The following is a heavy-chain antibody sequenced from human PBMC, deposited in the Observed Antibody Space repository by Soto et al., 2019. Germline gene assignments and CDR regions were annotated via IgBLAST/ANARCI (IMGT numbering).Heavy chain of an antibody. CDR3: AKGRGGSGSLTPRVDF. J-gene: IGHJ4*02. V-gene: IGHV3-23*01. CDR2: ISGGGDTT. D-gene: IGHD3-10*01. CDR1: GFTFNNYA. Sequence: EVQLLESGGGLVQPGGSLRLSCAASGFTFNNYAMTWVHQAPGKGLEWVSAISGGGDTTSYADSVKGRFTVSRDGHKNTLYLQMSSLRAEDTALYYCAKGRGGSGSLTPRVDFWGQGTLVTVSS.